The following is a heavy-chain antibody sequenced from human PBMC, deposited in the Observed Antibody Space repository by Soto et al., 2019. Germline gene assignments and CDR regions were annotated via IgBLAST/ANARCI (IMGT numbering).Heavy chain of an antibody. CDR2: ISYDGSNK. V-gene: IGHV3-30*18. Sequence: PGGSLRLSCAASGFTFSSYGMHWVRQAPGKGLEWVAVISYDGSNKYYADSVKGRFTISRDNSKNTLYLQMNSLRAEDTAVYYCAKYQIGFLEWLLEIYFDYWGQGTLVTVSS. J-gene: IGHJ4*02. CDR3: AKYQIGFLEWLLEIYFDY. CDR1: GFTFSSYG. D-gene: IGHD3-3*02.